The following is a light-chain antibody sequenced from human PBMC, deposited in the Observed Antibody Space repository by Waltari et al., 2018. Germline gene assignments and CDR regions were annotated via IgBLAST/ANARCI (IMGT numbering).Light chain of an antibody. Sequence: HSALTQPASVSGSPGQSITISCTGTRSDVGAYDFVSWYRQHPDKVPNRIIFDVTERPSGISARFSGSKSGNTASLTISGLQADDEADYYCAAYTSSSNFVFGSGTTVTV. V-gene: IGLV2-14*03. CDR2: DVT. CDR3: AAYTSSSNFV. CDR1: RSDVGAYDF. J-gene: IGLJ1*01.